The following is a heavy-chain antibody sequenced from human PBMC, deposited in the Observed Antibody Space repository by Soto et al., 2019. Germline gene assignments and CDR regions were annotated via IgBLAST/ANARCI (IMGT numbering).Heavy chain of an antibody. D-gene: IGHD2-8*01. Sequence: QVQLVQSGAEVKKPGASVKVSCKASGYTFTSYGISWVRQAPGQGLEWMGWISAYNGNTNYAQKLQGRVTMTTDPSTSTAYMELRSLRSDDTAVYYCARSSCTNVVCHYFDYWGQGTLVTVSS. CDR3: ARSSCTNVVCHYFDY. J-gene: IGHJ4*02. CDR1: GYTFTSYG. V-gene: IGHV1-18*04. CDR2: ISAYNGNT.